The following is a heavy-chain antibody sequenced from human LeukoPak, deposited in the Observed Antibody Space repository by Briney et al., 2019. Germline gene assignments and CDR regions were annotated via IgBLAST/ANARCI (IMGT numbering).Heavy chain of an antibody. D-gene: IGHD3-10*01. J-gene: IGHJ6*03. V-gene: IGHV1-69*06. CDR1: EGTFSSYA. Sequence: SVKVSCKASEGTFSSYAISCVRQDPGQGLEWMGGIIPIFGTANYAQKFQGRVTITADKSTSTAYMELSSLRSEDTAVYYCARDRRDRGVPYMDVWGKGTTVTVSS. CDR2: IIPIFGTA. CDR3: ARDRRDRGVPYMDV.